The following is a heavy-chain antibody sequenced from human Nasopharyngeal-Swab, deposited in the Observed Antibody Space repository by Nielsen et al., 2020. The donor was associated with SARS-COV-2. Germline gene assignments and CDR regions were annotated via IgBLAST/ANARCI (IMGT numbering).Heavy chain of an antibody. CDR1: GFTFTSSA. CDR2: IVVGSGNT. J-gene: IGHJ4*02. CDR3: AAAVLTGTHMIFDY. V-gene: IGHV1-58*01. D-gene: IGHD1-20*01. Sequence: SVKVSCKASGFTFTSSAVQWVRQARGQRLEWIGWIVVGSGNTNYAQKFQERVTITRVMSTSTAYMELSSLRSEDTAVYYCAAAVLTGTHMIFDYWGQGTLVTVSS.